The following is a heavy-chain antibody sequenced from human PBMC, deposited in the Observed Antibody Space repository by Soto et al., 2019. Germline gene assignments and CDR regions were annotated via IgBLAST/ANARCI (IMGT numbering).Heavy chain of an antibody. V-gene: IGHV4-39*01. CDR1: GGSISSSSYY. Sequence: SETLSLTCPVSGGSISSSSYYWGWIRQPPGKGLEWIGSIYYSGSTYYNPSLKSRVTISVDTSKNQFSLKLSSVTAADTAVYYCARQTAVAGTIDYWGQGTLVTVSS. CDR3: ARQTAVAGTIDY. J-gene: IGHJ4*02. D-gene: IGHD6-19*01. CDR2: IYYSGST.